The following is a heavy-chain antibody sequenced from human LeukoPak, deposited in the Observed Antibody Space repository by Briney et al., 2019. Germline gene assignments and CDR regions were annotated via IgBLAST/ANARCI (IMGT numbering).Heavy chain of an antibody. CDR2: ISGSGGST. CDR3: AKVRQLVGPGYFDY. Sequence: HTGGSLRLSCAASGFTFSSYSMSWVRQAPGKGLEWVSAISGSGGSTYYADSGKGRFTISRDNSKNTLYLQMNSLRAEDTAVYYCAKVRQLVGPGYFDYWGQGTLVTVSS. D-gene: IGHD6-6*01. V-gene: IGHV3-23*01. CDR1: GFTFSSYS. J-gene: IGHJ4*02.